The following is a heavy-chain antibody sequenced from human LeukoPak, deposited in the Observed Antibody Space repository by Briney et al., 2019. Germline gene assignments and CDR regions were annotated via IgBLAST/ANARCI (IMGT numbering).Heavy chain of an antibody. D-gene: IGHD3-10*01. CDR1: GFTFSSYE. J-gene: IGHJ5*01. CDR3: ARGWFGPDS. CDR2: ISSSGSTI. Sequence: GGSLTLSCSASGFTFSSYEMNWVRQAPGKGLEWVSYISSSGSTIYYADSVKGRFTISRDNAKNTLYLQMHSLRAEATAVYSCARGWFGPDSCGQGTLVTVSS. V-gene: IGHV3-48*03.